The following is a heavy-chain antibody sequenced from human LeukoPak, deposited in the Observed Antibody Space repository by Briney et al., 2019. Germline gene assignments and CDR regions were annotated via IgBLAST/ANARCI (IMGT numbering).Heavy chain of an antibody. J-gene: IGHJ5*02. Sequence: GASVKVSCKASGGTFSSYGISWVRQAPGQGLEWMGGNIPLFGTANYAQKFQGRVTITADESTSTAYMDLSSLRSEDTAVYYCARSVGYCSSSSCYPWFDPWGQGTLVTVSS. V-gene: IGHV1-69*13. D-gene: IGHD2-2*01. CDR2: NIPLFGTA. CDR1: GGTFSSYG. CDR3: ARSVGYCSSSSCYPWFDP.